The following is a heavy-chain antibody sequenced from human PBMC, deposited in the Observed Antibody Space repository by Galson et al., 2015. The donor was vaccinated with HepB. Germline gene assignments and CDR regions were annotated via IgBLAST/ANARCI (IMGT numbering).Heavy chain of an antibody. D-gene: IGHD6-13*01. V-gene: IGHV3-15*07. J-gene: IGHJ3*02. CDR3: TTGLGSSWSDAFDI. CDR1: GFTFSNAW. Sequence: SLRLSCAASGFTFSNAWMNWVRQAPGKGLEWVGRIKSKTDGGTTDYAAPVKGRFTISRDDSKNTLYLQMNSLKTEDTAVYYCTTGLGSSWSDAFDIWGQGTMVTVSS. CDR2: IKSKTDGGTT.